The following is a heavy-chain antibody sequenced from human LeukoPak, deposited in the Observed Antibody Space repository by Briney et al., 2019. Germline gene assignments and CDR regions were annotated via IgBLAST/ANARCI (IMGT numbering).Heavy chain of an antibody. Sequence: GASVKVSCKASGGTFSSYAISWVRQAPGQGLEWMGGIIPIFGTANYAQKFQGRVTITADESTSTAYMELSSLRSEDTAVYYCARYSYGYVSRTYYLDYWGQGTLVTVSS. CDR3: ARYSYGYVSRTYYLDY. J-gene: IGHJ4*02. V-gene: IGHV1-69*13. D-gene: IGHD5-18*01. CDR2: IIPIFGTA. CDR1: GGTFSSYA.